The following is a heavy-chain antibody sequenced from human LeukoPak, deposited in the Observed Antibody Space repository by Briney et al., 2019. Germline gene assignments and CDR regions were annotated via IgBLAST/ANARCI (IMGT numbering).Heavy chain of an antibody. Sequence: SQTLSLTCAVSGGSISSYYWSWIRQPPGKGLEWIGYIYYSQSTTYTPSPQSRVTLSVDTSKNQFSLPLSSVPAADTPVYYCARSSYGYGEDYYYYGMDAWGQGTTVTVSS. CDR2: IYYSQST. CDR3: ARSSYGYGEDYYYYGMDA. J-gene: IGHJ6*02. D-gene: IGHD5-18*01. V-gene: IGHV4-59*08. CDR1: GGSISSYY.